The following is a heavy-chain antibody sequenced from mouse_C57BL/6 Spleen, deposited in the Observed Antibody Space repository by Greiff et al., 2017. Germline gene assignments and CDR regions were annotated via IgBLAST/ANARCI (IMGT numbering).Heavy chain of an antibody. V-gene: IGHV1-84*01. CDR2: IYPGSGNT. J-gene: IGHJ4*01. Sequence: QVQLQQSGPELVKPGASVKISCKASGYTFTDYYITWVKQRPGQGLEWIGRIYPGSGNTKYNEKFKGKATLTVDTSSSTAYMQLSSLTSEDSAVYFCARGEINYGNFYAMDYWGQGTSVTVSS. CDR1: GYTFTDYY. D-gene: IGHD2-1*01. CDR3: ARGEINYGNFYAMDY.